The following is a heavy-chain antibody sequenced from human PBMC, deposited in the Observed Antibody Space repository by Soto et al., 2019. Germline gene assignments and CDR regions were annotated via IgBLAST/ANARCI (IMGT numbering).Heavy chain of an antibody. J-gene: IGHJ6*02. CDR3: ARSRVRPVIIGSYGMDV. Sequence: GGSLRLSCAASGFTFSSYAMSWVRQAPGKGLEWVSAISGSGGSTYYADSVKGRFTISRDNSKNTLYLQMNSLRAEDTAVYYCARSRVRPVIIGSYGMDVWGQGNTVTVSS. CDR2: ISGSGGST. D-gene: IGHD3-10*01. CDR1: GFTFSSYA. V-gene: IGHV3-23*01.